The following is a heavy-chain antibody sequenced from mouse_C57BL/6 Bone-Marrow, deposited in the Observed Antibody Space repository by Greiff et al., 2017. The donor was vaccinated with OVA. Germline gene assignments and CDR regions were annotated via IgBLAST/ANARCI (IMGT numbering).Heavy chain of an antibody. V-gene: IGHV14-3*01. CDR1: GFNIKNTY. J-gene: IGHJ3*01. CDR3: ARTPIYYYGSSPFAY. Sequence: EVKLQESVAELVRPGASVKLSCTASGFNIKNTYMHWVKQRPEQGLEWIGRIDPANGNTKYAPKFQGKATITADTSSSTAYMQLSSLTSEDSAVYYCARTPIYYYGSSPFAYWGQGTLVTVSA. CDR2: IDPANGNT. D-gene: IGHD1-1*01.